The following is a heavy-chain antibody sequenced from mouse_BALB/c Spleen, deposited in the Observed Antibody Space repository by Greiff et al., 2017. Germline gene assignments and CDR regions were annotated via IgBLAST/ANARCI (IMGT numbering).Heavy chain of an antibody. CDR2: INPNNGGT. D-gene: IGHD2-1*01. Sequence: EVQGVESGPELVKPGASVKISCKTSGYTFTEYTMHWVKQSHGKSLEWIGGINPNNGGTSYNQKFKGKATLTVDKSSSTAYMELRSLTSEDSAVYYCARGYYGNYESFAYWGQGTLVTVSA. V-gene: IGHV1-18*01. CDR1: GYTFTEYT. J-gene: IGHJ3*01. CDR3: ARGYYGNYESFAY.